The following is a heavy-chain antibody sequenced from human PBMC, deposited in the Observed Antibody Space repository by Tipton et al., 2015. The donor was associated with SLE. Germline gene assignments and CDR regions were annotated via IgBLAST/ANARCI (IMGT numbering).Heavy chain of an antibody. V-gene: IGHV4-4*08. Sequence: TLSLTCKVSGGSISNYYWSWIRLTSGERLEWIGYTHTSGSTNYNPSLKSRVSISVDTSKNQFSLKLTSVTAADTAVYYCASCGFDWLSVGPYYFDYWDQGTLVTVSS. CDR2: THTSGST. D-gene: IGHD3-9*01. CDR3: ASCGFDWLSVGPYYFDY. CDR1: GGSISNYY. J-gene: IGHJ4*02.